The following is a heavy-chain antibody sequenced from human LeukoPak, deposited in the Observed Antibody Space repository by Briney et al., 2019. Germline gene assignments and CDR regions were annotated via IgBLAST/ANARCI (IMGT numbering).Heavy chain of an antibody. CDR2: IYYSGST. V-gene: IGHV4-30-4*01. D-gene: IGHD3-22*01. J-gene: IGHJ3*02. CDR1: GGSISSGDYY. CDR3: AREQGPDQYYYDSSGYSNAFDI. Sequence: SETLSLTCTVSGGSISSGDYYWSWIRQPPGKGLEWIGYIYYSGSTYYNPSLKSRVTISVDTSKNQFSLKLSSVTAADTAVYYCAREQGPDQYYYDSSGYSNAFDIWGQGTMVTVSS.